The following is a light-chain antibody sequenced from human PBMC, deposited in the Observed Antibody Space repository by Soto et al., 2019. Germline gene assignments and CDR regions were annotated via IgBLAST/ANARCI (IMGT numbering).Light chain of an antibody. Sequence: EIVLTQSPGTLSLSPGERGTLSCRASQSVSSSYLAWYQQKPGQAPRLLIYGASNRATGIPDRFSGSGSGTDFTLTISRLEPEDFAVYYCQQYGSSPRTFGQGTKVDIK. V-gene: IGKV3-20*01. CDR3: QQYGSSPRT. CDR2: GAS. CDR1: QSVSSSY. J-gene: IGKJ1*01.